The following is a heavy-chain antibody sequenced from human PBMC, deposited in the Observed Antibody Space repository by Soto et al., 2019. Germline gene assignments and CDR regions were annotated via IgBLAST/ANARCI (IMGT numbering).Heavy chain of an antibody. D-gene: IGHD3-3*01. CDR1: GGTSNNYV. CDR3: AREPRTSIFGVVATYGMDV. J-gene: IGHJ6*02. CDR2: IIPFRGTT. Sequence: QVQLVQSGAEVKKPGSSVKVSCKASGGTSNNYVINWARQAPGQGLEWMGGIIPFRGTTNYAQKFQGRVTITADESTSTAYMELSSLRSEDTAVYYCAREPRTSIFGVVATYGMDVWGQVTTVTVSS. V-gene: IGHV1-69*01.